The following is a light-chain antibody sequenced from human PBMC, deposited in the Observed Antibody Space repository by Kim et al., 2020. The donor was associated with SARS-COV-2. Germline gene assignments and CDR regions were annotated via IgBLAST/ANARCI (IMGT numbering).Light chain of an antibody. CDR2: AAS. J-gene: IGKJ4*01. CDR3: HQSYSTPWLT. Sequence: DIQMTQSPSSLAASVGDRVTIACRASQSIGTLLNWYQQRPGEAPKLLIYAASSLQGGVPSRFSGTGSGTDFTLTISSLQPEDFVTYYCHQSYSTPWLTFGGGTKVDIK. CDR1: QSIGTL. V-gene: IGKV1-39*01.